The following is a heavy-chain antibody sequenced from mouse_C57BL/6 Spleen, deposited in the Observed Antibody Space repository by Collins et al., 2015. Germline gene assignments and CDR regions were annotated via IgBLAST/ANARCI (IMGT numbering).Heavy chain of an antibody. CDR3: ARDRDGNPEEFDY. D-gene: IGHD2-1*01. CDR1: GYTFTDLY. V-gene: IGHV1-26*01. CDR2: INPNNGAT. Sequence: EVQLQQSGPELVKPGASVKISCKASGYTFTDLYMNWVKQSHGQSLEWIGDINPNNGATSYNQKFKGKATLTVDKSSSTAYMELRSLTSEDSAVYYCARDRDGNPEEFDYWGQGTTLTVSS. J-gene: IGHJ2*01.